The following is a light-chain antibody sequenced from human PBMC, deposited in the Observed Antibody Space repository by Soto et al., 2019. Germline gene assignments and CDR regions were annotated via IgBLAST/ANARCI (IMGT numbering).Light chain of an antibody. Sequence: EILLTQSPATLSLSPGERATLSCRDSQRVGSSSVGSQQKPGQAPILLIYTASHRATGIPARCSGSGSGTDFTLTISIREPEDFAVYYCQQRHDWPITFRQGTRLELK. CDR1: QRVGSS. CDR2: TAS. CDR3: QQRHDWPIT. V-gene: IGKV3-11*01. J-gene: IGKJ5*01.